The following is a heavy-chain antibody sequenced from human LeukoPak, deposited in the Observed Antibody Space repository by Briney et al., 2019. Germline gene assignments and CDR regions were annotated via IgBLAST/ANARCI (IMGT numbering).Heavy chain of an antibody. Sequence: SETLSLTCTVSGRAMSNYYWSWLRQPPGKGLEWIGYIYYTGSTNYNPSLKSRVTISVDTSKNQFSLKLSSVTAADTAVYFCARGAAVVYWGQGTLVTVSS. CDR2: IYYTGST. V-gene: IGHV4-59*01. CDR1: GRAMSNYY. J-gene: IGHJ4*02. CDR3: ARGAAVVY. D-gene: IGHD6-13*01.